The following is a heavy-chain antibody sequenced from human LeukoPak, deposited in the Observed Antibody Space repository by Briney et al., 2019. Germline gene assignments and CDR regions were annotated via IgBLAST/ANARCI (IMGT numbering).Heavy chain of an antibody. V-gene: IGHV3-74*01. CDR2: INSDGRST. CDR1: GITFSSYW. Sequence: GGSLRLSCAGSGITFSSYWMHWVRQAPGKGLVWVSRINSDGRSTNYADSVKGRFTISRDNAKNTLYLQMNSLRAEDTAVYYCARRAYPGNSVIEDWGRGTLVTVSS. D-gene: IGHD4-23*01. CDR3: ARRAYPGNSVIED. J-gene: IGHJ4*02.